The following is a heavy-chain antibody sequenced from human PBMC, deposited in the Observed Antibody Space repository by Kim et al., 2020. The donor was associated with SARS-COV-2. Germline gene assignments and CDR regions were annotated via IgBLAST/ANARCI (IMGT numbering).Heavy chain of an antibody. J-gene: IGHJ4*02. CDR2: IYYSGST. V-gene: IGHV4-39*01. Sequence: SETLSLTCTVSGDSISSSSYYWGWIRQPPGEGLEWIGSIYYSGSTYYNPSLKSRVTISVDTSKNQFSLKLSSVTAADTAVYYCARHGGVATIRIGFDYWGQGTLVTVSS. CDR1: GDSISSSSYY. D-gene: IGHD5-12*01. CDR3: ARHGGVATIRIGFDY.